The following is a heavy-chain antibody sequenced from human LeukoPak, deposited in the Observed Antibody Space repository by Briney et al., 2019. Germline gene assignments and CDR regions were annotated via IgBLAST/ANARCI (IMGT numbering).Heavy chain of an antibody. V-gene: IGHV3-30-3*01. J-gene: IGHJ4*02. D-gene: IGHD6-13*01. CDR3: AGVSSSWYGGDY. Sequence: PGGSLRLSCAASGFTFSSYAMHWVRQAPGKGLEWVAVISHDGSNKYYADSVKGRFTISRDNSKNTLYLQMNSLRAEDTAVYYCAGVSSSWYGGDYWGQGTLVTVSS. CDR1: GFTFSSYA. CDR2: ISHDGSNK.